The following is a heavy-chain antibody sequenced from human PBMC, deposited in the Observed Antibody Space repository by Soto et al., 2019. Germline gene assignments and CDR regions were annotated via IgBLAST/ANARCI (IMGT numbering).Heavy chain of an antibody. CDR3: AHIGKSIAARPFYGMDV. J-gene: IGHJ6*02. D-gene: IGHD6-6*01. CDR2: IYWNDDK. Sequence: QITLKESGPTLVKPTQNLTLTCTFSGFSLSTSGVGVGWIRQPPGKALEWLALIYWNDDKRYSPSLKSRLTITKDTYNNQVVLTMTNMDPVDTATYYCAHIGKSIAARPFYGMDVWGQGTTVTVSS. CDR1: GFSLSTSGVG. V-gene: IGHV2-5*01.